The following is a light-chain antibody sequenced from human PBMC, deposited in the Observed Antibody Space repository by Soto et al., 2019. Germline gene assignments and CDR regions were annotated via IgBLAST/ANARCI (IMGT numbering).Light chain of an antibody. CDR2: DAS. V-gene: IGKV1-33*01. J-gene: IGKJ3*01. CDR1: QDSNKY. Sequence: DTQMTQSPSSLSASVGDRVTISCQASQDSNKYLNWYQQKPGEAPRLLIYDASNLKTGVPSRFSGSGSGTDFTFTISSLQPEDFATYYCLQYDKLPFTFGPGTKVDVK. CDR3: LQYDKLPFT.